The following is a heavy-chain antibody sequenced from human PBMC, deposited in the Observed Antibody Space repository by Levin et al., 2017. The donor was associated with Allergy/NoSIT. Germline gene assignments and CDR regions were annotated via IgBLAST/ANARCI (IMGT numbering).Heavy chain of an antibody. CDR2: GFYSGTT. Sequence: SETLSLTCTDSGDSISRFYWSWIRQPPGRGLEWIGNGFYSGTTNYNPSLKSRVTILVDTSKNQFSLKLSSVTAADTAVYYCARATRSSLIYYFDYWGPGTLVTVSS. CDR1: GDSISRFY. J-gene: IGHJ4*02. D-gene: IGHD6-13*01. CDR3: ARATRSSLIYYFDY. V-gene: IGHV4-59*01.